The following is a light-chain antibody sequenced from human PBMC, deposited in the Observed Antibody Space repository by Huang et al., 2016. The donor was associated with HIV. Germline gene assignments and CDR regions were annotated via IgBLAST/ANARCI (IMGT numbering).Light chain of an antibody. Sequence: IQLTQSPSFLSASVGDRVTITCRASQDITDALAWYQQKPGKPPKVLIYDASSLESGVPSRFSGSGSGSDFTLTISSLQPEDFATYYCQQFKNYPLTFGGGTKVEVK. J-gene: IGKJ4*01. V-gene: IGKV1D-13*01. CDR3: QQFKNYPLT. CDR1: QDITDA. CDR2: DAS.